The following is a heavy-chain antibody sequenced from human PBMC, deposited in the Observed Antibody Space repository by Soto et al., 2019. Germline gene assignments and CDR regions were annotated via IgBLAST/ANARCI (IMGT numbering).Heavy chain of an antibody. CDR1: GGSFSGYY. J-gene: IGHJ4*02. CDR2: INHSGST. V-gene: IGHV4-34*01. D-gene: IGHD6-19*01. Sequence: ASETLSLTCAVYGGSFSGYYWSWIRQPPGKGLEWIGEINHSGSTNYNPSLKSRVTISVDTSKNQYSLKLSSVTAADTAVYYCARGGGSGWYHPLDYWGQGTLVTVSS. CDR3: ARGGGSGWYHPLDY.